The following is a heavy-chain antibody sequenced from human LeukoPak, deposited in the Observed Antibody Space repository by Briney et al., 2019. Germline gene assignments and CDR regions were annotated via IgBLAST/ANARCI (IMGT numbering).Heavy chain of an antibody. CDR3: ARGGSGSYYSYFDS. V-gene: IGHV3-64*04. J-gene: IGHJ4*02. CDR2: FSSDGSST. CDR1: GFTFSSSA. D-gene: IGHD1-26*01. Sequence: GGSLRLSCSASGFTFSSSAMYWVRQAPGKGLEYVSAFSSDGSSTFYADSVKGRFTISRDNSKNTLYLQMNSLRAEDTAVYYCARGGSGSYYSYFDSWGQGTLVTVS.